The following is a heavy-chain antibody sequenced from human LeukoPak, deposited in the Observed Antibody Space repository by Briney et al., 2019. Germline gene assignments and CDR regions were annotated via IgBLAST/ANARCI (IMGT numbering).Heavy chain of an antibody. J-gene: IGHJ3*02. CDR3: ARQPSATAAFYI. D-gene: IGHD5-18*01. CDR1: AGSISSYY. Sequence: SETLSLTCAVYAGSISSYYWGWIRQPPGKGLEWIAYIYYNGNTNYNPSFKSRVTISVDTSKKQFSLKLSSVAAADTAIYYCARQPSATAAFYIWGQGKMVTVSS. CDR2: IYYNGNT. V-gene: IGHV4-59*08.